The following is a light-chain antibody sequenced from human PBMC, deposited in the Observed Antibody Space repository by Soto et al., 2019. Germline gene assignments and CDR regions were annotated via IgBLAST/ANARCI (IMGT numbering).Light chain of an antibody. CDR3: QQYDNTPLT. CDR1: QSVSSNY. CDR2: GAS. V-gene: IGKV3-20*01. J-gene: IGKJ4*01. Sequence: EIVLTQSPGTLSLSPGERATLSCRASQSVSSNYLAWYRQKHGQAPRLLIYGASSRATGIPDRFSGSGSGTDFALTISRLEPEDFAVYYCQQYDNTPLTFGGGTKVEIK.